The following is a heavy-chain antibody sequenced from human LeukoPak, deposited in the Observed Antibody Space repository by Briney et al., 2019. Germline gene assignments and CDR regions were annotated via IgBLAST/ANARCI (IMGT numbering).Heavy chain of an antibody. J-gene: IGHJ4*02. CDR2: ISGDGSNT. CDR1: GFTFTSYY. V-gene: IGHV3-74*01. CDR3: ARVGGYCSSTSCYRYFDY. D-gene: IGHD2-2*02. Sequence: PGGSLRLSCAAAGFTFTSYYMHWVRQAPGKGLVWVSRISGDGSNTIYADSVKGRFTISRDNAKNTLYLQMNSLRAEDTAVYYCARVGGYCSSTSCYRYFDYWGQGTLVTVSS.